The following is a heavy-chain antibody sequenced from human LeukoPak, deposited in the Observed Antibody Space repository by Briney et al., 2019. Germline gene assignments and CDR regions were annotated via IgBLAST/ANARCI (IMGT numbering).Heavy chain of an antibody. Sequence: PGGSLRFSCAASGFTFSSYGMHWVRQAPGKGLEWVAVISYDGSNKYYADSVKGRFTISRDNSKNTLYLQMNSLRAEDTAVYYCAKWELVGRSGTTAVDYWGQGTLVTVSS. CDR2: ISYDGSNK. V-gene: IGHV3-30*18. CDR1: GFTFSSYG. J-gene: IGHJ4*02. D-gene: IGHD1-1*01. CDR3: AKWELVGRSGTTAVDY.